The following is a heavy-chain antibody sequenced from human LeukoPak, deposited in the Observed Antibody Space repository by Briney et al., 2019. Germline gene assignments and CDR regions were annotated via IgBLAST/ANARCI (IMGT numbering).Heavy chain of an antibody. J-gene: IGHJ4*02. CDR3: ARGSYSSSWKTFDY. V-gene: IGHV3-30*02. Sequence: GGSLRLSCAASGFTFSSYGMHWVRQAPGKGLEWVAFIRYDGSDKYYADSVKGRFTISRDNSKNTLYVQMNSLRAEDTAVYYCARGSYSSSWKTFDYWGQGTLVTVSS. D-gene: IGHD6-13*01. CDR1: GFTFSSYG. CDR2: IRYDGSDK.